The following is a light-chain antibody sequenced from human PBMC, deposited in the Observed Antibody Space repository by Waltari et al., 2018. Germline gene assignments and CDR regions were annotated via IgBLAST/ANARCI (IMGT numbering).Light chain of an antibody. CDR2: YNN. J-gene: IGLJ3*02. Sequence: QSVLTQPPSVSGTPGQRVTISCPGSSSNIGSYAVNWYQQFPGTPPKLLIYYNNQRPSGVPDGFSGSESGTSASLAISGLQSADEADYHCSAWDDSPNAWVFGGGTRLTVL. V-gene: IGLV1-44*01. CDR3: SAWDDSPNAWV. CDR1: SSNIGSYA.